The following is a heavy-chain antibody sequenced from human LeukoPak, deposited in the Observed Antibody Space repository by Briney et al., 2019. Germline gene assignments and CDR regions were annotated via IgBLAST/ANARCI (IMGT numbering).Heavy chain of an antibody. CDR2: IYTGGTT. CDR3: ARDKLGSGYSSDFDC. CDR1: GFSVSSNY. V-gene: IGHV3-66*02. D-gene: IGHD6-19*01. J-gene: IGHJ4*02. Sequence: GGSLRLSCAASGFSVSSNYMNWVRQAPGMGLEWVSAIYTGGTTYYADSVKGRFTISRDNSKNTLYLQMNSLRAEDSAVYLCARDKLGSGYSSDFDCWGQGTLVTVSS.